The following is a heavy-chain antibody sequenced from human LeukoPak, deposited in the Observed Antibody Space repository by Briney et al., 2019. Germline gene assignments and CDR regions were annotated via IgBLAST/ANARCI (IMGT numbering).Heavy chain of an antibody. CDR3: ARTFWSGYLQFDY. Sequence: ASVKVSCKASGYTFTGYYMHWVRQAPGQGLEWMGWINPNSGGTKYAQKFQGRVTMTRDTSISTAYMELSRLRSDDTAVYYCARTFWSGYLQFDYWGQGTLVTVSS. V-gene: IGHV1-2*02. CDR2: INPNSGGT. CDR1: GYTFTGYY. J-gene: IGHJ4*02. D-gene: IGHD3-3*01.